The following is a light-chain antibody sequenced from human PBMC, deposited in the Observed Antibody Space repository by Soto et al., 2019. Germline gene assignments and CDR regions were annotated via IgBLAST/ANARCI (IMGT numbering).Light chain of an antibody. CDR2: EVR. Sequence: QSALTQPASVSWSPGQSITISCTGTSSDVGAYNYVSWYQQYPGKAPKVIIFEVRKRPSGVSNRFSGSKSGDTASLTISGLQAEDEADYYCSSYRSSTTFVFGTGTKGTVL. V-gene: IGLV2-14*01. CDR3: SSYRSSTTFV. CDR1: SSDVGAYNY. J-gene: IGLJ1*01.